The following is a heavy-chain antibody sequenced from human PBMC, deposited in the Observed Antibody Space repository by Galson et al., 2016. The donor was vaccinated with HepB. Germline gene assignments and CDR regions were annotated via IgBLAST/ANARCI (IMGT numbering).Heavy chain of an antibody. CDR2: IYDGGST. Sequence: SLRLSCAASGFSVRTNHMDWVRQAPGKGLEWVSVIYDGGSTFYAHSVRDRFIISREISENTVYLEMNRLMVEDTAVYFWARDPGSWRPPLDAWGQGALVTVSS. J-gene: IGHJ5*02. D-gene: IGHD3-10*01. CDR1: GFSVRTNH. CDR3: ARDPGSWRPPLDA. V-gene: IGHV3-66*01.